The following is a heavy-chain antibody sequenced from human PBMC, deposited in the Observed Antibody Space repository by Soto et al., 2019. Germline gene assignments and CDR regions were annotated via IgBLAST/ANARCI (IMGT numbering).Heavy chain of an antibody. CDR3: TEAAAIVVVPAASGY. J-gene: IGHJ4*02. V-gene: IGHV3-23*01. CDR1: GLTIGSHA. CDR2: ISGSGGST. D-gene: IGHD2-2*01. Sequence: PGGSLRLSCAASGLTIGSHAMSWVRQATGKGLEWVSAISGSGGSTYYADSVKGRFTISRDNSKNTLSLQMNRLRAEAPAVYYSTEAAAIVVVPAASGYWGQGTRVTVSS.